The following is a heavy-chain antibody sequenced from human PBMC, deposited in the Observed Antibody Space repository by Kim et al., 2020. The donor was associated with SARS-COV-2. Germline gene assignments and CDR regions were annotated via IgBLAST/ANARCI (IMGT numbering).Heavy chain of an antibody. CDR3: ARASGSYFDY. CDR2: IYYSGST. CDR1: GGSISSSSYY. D-gene: IGHD1-26*01. Sequence: SQTLSLSCTVSGGSISSSSYYWGWIRQPPGKGLEWIGSIYYSGSTYYNPSLKSRVTISVDTSKNQFSLKLSSVTAADTAVYYCARASGSYFDYWGQGTLV. V-gene: IGHV4-39*01. J-gene: IGHJ4*02.